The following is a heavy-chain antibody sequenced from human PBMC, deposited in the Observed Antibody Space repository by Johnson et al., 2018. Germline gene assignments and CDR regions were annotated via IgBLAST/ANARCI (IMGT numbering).Heavy chain of an antibody. CDR2: MYSSGST. CDR1: GDSISGYY. J-gene: IGHJ1*01. CDR3: ARAVAGAAEYFQH. D-gene: IGHD6-19*01. V-gene: IGHV4-59*01. Sequence: QVQLQESGPGLLKPSETLSLTCTVSGDSISGYYWSWIRQAPGKGLEWIGFMYSSGSTHYNPSLRGRVTISVDTSKNQFSLKLTSVTAADTAVYYCARAVAGAAEYFQHWGQGTLVTVSS.